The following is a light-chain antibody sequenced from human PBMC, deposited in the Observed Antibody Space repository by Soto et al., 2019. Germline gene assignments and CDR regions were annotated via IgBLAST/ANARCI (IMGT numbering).Light chain of an antibody. V-gene: IGKV1-5*01. CDR1: QIISSW. J-gene: IGKJ3*01. CDR2: DAS. Sequence: DIQMTQSPSTLSASVGDRVTITCRASQIISSWLAWYQQKPGKAPKLLIYDASSLESGVPSRFSRSGSGTEFTLTISSLQPDDFANYYCQQYNSYSLTFGPGTKVDIK. CDR3: QQYNSYSLT.